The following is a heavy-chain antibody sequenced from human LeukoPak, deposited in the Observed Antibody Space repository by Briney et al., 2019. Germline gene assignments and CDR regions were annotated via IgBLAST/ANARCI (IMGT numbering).Heavy chain of an antibody. CDR2: INPSGGST. Sequence: AASVKASCKASGYTFTSYYMYWVRQAPGQGLEWMGMINPSGGSTTYAQKFQGRATMTRDTSTSTVYMELSSLRSEDMAVYYCARGYGSGSYYLLYYFDYWGQGTLVTVSS. J-gene: IGHJ4*02. CDR3: ARGYGSGSYYLLYYFDY. CDR1: GYTFTSYY. D-gene: IGHD3-10*01. V-gene: IGHV1-46*01.